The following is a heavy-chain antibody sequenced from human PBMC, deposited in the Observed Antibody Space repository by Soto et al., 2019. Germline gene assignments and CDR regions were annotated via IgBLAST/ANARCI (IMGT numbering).Heavy chain of an antibody. CDR3: ARVGDGYFDY. CDR2: ISYDGSNK. CDR1: GFTFSSYA. Sequence: QVQLVESGGGVVQPGRSLRLSCAASGFTFSSYAMHWVRQAPGKGLEWVAVISYDGSNKYYAYSVKGRFTISRDNSKNTLYLQMNSLRAEDTAVYYCARVGDGYFDYWGQGTLVTVSS. J-gene: IGHJ4*02. V-gene: IGHV3-30-3*01.